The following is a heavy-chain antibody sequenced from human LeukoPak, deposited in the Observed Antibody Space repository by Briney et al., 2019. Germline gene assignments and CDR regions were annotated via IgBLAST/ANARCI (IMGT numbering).Heavy chain of an antibody. CDR2: ISGSGGST. D-gene: IGHD2-15*01. J-gene: IGHJ5*02. CDR1: GFTFSSYA. V-gene: IGHV3-23*01. CDR3: AKDLVVVVVAAPKFDP. Sequence: TGGSLRLSCAASGFTFSSYAMSWVRQAPGKGLEWVSAISGSGGSTYYADSVKGRFTISRDNSKNTLYLQMNSLRAEDTAVYYCAKDLVVVVVAAPKFDPWGQGTLVTVSS.